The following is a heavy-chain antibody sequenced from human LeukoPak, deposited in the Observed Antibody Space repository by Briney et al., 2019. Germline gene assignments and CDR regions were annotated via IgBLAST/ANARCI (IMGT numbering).Heavy chain of an antibody. V-gene: IGHV3-21*05. CDR1: GFTFSSYS. CDR2: ISSSSSYI. CDR3: ARAVWESSGYYYDY. J-gene: IGHJ4*02. D-gene: IGHD3-22*01. Sequence: GGSLRLSCAASGFTFSSYSMNWVRQAPGKGLEWVSYISSSSSYIYYADSVKGRFTISRHNAKNSLYLQMNSLRAEDTAMYYCARAVWESSGYYYDYWGQGTLVTVSS.